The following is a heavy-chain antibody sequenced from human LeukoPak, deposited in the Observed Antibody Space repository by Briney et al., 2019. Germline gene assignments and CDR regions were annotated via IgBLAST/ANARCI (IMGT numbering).Heavy chain of an antibody. V-gene: IGHV4-59*01. CDR1: GGSISSYY. D-gene: IGHD3-3*01. CDR2: IYYSGST. CDR3: ARVVTIFGVVIGGLDY. Sequence: PSETLSLTCTVSGGSISSYYWSWIRQPPGKGLEWIGYIYYSGSTNYIPSLKSRVTISVDTSKNQFSLKLSSVTAADTAVYYCARVVTIFGVVIGGLDYWGQGTLVTVSS. J-gene: IGHJ4*02.